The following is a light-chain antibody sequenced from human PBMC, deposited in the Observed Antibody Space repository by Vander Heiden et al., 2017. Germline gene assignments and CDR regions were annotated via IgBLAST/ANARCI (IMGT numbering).Light chain of an antibody. J-gene: IGKJ1*01. CDR1: QSISTN. CDR2: GAF. Sequence: ILITQSPATLSLSPGERATLSCRSSQSISTNLAWYQQKPGQAPRLLISGAFTRATDIPARFSGSGSGTEFTLTISSLQSEDFAVYYCHQYNNWPRTFGQGTKVEIK. CDR3: HQYNNWPRT. V-gene: IGKV3-15*01.